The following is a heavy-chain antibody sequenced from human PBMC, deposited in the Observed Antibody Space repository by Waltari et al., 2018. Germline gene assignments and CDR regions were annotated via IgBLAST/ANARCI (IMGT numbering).Heavy chain of an antibody. V-gene: IGHV4-39*07. CDR2: IYYSGST. J-gene: IGHJ6*03. CDR1: GGSITSSSYY. CDR3: ARDSRASYYYYYMDV. Sequence: QLQLQESGPGLVKPSETLSLTCTVPGGSITSSSYYWGWIRQPPGKGLEWIGSIYYSGSTYYNPSLKSRVTISVDTSKNQFSLKLSSVTAADTAVYYCARDSRASYYYYYMDVWGKGTTVTISS.